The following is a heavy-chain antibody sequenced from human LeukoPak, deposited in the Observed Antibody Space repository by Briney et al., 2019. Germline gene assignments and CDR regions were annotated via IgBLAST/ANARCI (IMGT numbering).Heavy chain of an antibody. Sequence: GGSLRLSCAASGFTFNNYWMHWVRQAPGKGLVWVSRLNSDGSSSAFADSMKGRFTISGDNAKNTLYLQMNSLRAEDTAVYFCVRAKGGPGSTWAFDIWGQGTMVTVSS. J-gene: IGHJ3*02. CDR2: LNSDGSSS. V-gene: IGHV3-74*01. CDR1: GFTFNNYW. D-gene: IGHD6-13*01. CDR3: VRAKGGPGSTWAFDI.